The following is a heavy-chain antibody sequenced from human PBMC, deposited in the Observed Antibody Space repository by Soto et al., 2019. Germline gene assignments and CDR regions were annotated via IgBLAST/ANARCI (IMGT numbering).Heavy chain of an antibody. CDR3: GTEMGYCISTSCYWDYYYGMDV. CDR1: GGTFSSYA. V-gene: IGHV1-69*12. D-gene: IGHD2-2*01. CDR2: IIPIFGTA. Sequence: QVQLVQSGAEVKKPGSSVKVSCKASGGTFSSYAISWVRQAPGQGLEWMGGIIPIFGTANYEQKFQGRVTITADESTSTAYMELSSLRSEDTAVYYCGTEMGYCISTSCYWDYYYGMDVWGQGTTVTVSS. J-gene: IGHJ6*02.